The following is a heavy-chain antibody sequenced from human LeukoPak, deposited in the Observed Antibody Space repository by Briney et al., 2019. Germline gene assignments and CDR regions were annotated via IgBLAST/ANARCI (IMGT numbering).Heavy chain of an antibody. CDR2: IKHDEIEK. Sequence: GGSLRLSCAASGFTFNNYWMSWVRQAPGKGLEWVANIKHDEIEKYYVDSVKGRFTISRDNSKNTLYLQMNSLRAEDTAVYYCAKAVVPAAIRSRFDYWGQGTLVTVSS. CDR3: AKAVVPAAIRSRFDY. CDR1: GFTFNNYW. V-gene: IGHV3-7*03. J-gene: IGHJ4*02. D-gene: IGHD2-2*01.